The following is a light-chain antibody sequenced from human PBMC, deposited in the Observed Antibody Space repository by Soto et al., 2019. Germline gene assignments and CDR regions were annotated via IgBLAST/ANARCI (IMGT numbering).Light chain of an antibody. CDR2: EVS. CDR1: SSDVGAYNY. J-gene: IGLJ1*01. Sequence: QSVLTQPASVSGSPGQSITISCTGTSSDVGAYNYVSWYQHHPGKAPRLMIFEVSNRPSGVSDRFSGSKSGNTASLTISGLLAEDEADYYCSSYTTISTYVFGTGTQLTVL. CDR3: SSYTTISTYV. V-gene: IGLV2-14*01.